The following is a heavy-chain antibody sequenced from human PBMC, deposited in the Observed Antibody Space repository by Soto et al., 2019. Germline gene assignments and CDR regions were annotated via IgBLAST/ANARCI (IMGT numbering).Heavy chain of an antibody. CDR2: ISYEGSSQ. Sequence: QVQLVESGGGVVQPARSLRLSCAASGFIFSSYAMNWVRQAPGKGLEWVALISYEGSSQYYADSVKGRFTISRDSSKNTLDLHMNSLGAADTAVYYCGRCTSTSCHLGSDDWGQGTLVTVSS. CDR3: GRCTSTSCHLGSDD. J-gene: IGHJ4*02. CDR1: GFIFSSYA. D-gene: IGHD2-2*01. V-gene: IGHV3-30*04.